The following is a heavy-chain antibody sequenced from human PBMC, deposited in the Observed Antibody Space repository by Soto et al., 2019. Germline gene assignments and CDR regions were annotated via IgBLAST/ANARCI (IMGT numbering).Heavy chain of an antibody. CDR3: ARAITGIALAGTSFDP. J-gene: IGHJ5*02. D-gene: IGHD6-19*01. CDR1: GYTFTSYY. Sequence: QVQLVQSGAEVKKPGASVKVSCKASGYTFTSYYMHWVRQAPGQGLEWMGIINPSGGSTSYAQKFQGRVTMTRDTSTSTVYMELSSLRSEDTAVYYCARAITGIALAGTSFDPWGQGTLVTVSS. V-gene: IGHV1-46*01. CDR2: INPSGGST.